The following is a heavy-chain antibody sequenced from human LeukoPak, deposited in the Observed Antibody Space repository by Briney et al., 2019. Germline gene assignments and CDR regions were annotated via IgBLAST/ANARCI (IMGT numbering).Heavy chain of an antibody. CDR1: GGSISSYY. Sequence: SETLSLTCTVSGGSISSYYWSWIRQPPGKGLEWIGYIYYSGSTNYNPSLKSRVTISVDTSKNQFSLKLSSVTAADTAVYYCARGYSYGYFDYWGQGALVTVSS. J-gene: IGHJ4*02. CDR3: ARGYSYGYFDY. CDR2: IYYSGST. V-gene: IGHV4-59*01. D-gene: IGHD5-18*01.